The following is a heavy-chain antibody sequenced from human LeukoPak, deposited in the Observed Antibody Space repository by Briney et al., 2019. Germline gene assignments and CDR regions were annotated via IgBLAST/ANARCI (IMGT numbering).Heavy chain of an antibody. D-gene: IGHD3-10*01. V-gene: IGHV3-30*02. CDR1: GFTFSSYG. J-gene: IGHJ3*02. CDR2: IRYDGSNK. CDR3: ARDGATMVRGVTNTGLSDI. Sequence: GGSLRLSCAASGFTFSSYGMHWVRQAPGKGLEWVAFIRYDGSNKYYADSVKGRFTISRDNSKNTLYPHVNSLRPEDTAVYYCARDGATMVRGVTNTGLSDIWGQGTMVTVSS.